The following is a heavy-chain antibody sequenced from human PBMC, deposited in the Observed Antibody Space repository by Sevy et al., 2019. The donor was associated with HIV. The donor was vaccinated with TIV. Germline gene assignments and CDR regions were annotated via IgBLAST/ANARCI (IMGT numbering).Heavy chain of an antibody. CDR1: GFTFSNAW. CDR3: TTESSGWYYFDY. Sequence: GGSLRLSCAASGFTFSNAWMSWVRQAPGKGLEWVGRIKSKTDGGTTDYAAPVKGRFTISRDDSKNTLYLQMNRLKTEDTAVYYCTTESSGWYYFDYWGQGTLVTVSS. J-gene: IGHJ4*02. D-gene: IGHD6-19*01. V-gene: IGHV3-15*01. CDR2: IKSKTDGGTT.